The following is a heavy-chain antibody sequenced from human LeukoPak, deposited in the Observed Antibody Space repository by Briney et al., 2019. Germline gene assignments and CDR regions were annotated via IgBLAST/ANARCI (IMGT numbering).Heavy chain of an antibody. J-gene: IGHJ3*02. D-gene: IGHD2-2*01. Sequence: GESLKISCKGSGYSFTSYWIGWVRQMPGKGLEWMGIIYPGDSDTTYSPSFQGQVTISADKSITTAYLQWSSLKASDTAMYYCARILQPAERGALDIWGQGTMVTVSS. CDR2: IYPGDSDT. CDR1: GYSFTSYW. CDR3: ARILQPAERGALDI. V-gene: IGHV5-51*01.